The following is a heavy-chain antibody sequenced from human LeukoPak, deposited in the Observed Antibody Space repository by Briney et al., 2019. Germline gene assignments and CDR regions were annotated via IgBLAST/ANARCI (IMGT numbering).Heavy chain of an antibody. V-gene: IGHV3-15*01. CDR1: GFTFSNAC. CDR3: TTGTWIQLWLPDY. CDR2: IKSKTDGGTT. D-gene: IGHD5-18*01. J-gene: IGHJ4*02. Sequence: PGGPLRLSCAASGFTFSNACMTWVRQAPGKGLEWVGHIKSKTDGGTTDFAAPVKGRFTISRDDSKNTLFLQMNSLKTEDTAVYYCTTGTWIQLWLPDYWGQGTLVTVSS.